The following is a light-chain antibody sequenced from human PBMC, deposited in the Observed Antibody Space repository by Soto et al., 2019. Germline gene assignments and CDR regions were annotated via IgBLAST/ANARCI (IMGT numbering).Light chain of an antibody. CDR3: QQYYSYSIT. CDR2: TAS. CDR1: QSISSC. Sequence: DIQMTQSPSTLSASVGDRATITCRASQSISSCLAWYQQKPGKAPKLLIYTASSFESGFPSRFSGSGSGTEFTLTISSLQPDDFATYYCQQYYSYSITFGQGTRLEIK. J-gene: IGKJ5*01. V-gene: IGKV1-5*03.